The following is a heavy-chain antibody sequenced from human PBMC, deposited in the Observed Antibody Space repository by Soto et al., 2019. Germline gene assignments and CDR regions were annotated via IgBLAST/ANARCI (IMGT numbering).Heavy chain of an antibody. V-gene: IGHV3-30-3*01. CDR2: ISYDGSNK. J-gene: IGHJ4*02. Sequence: GGSLRLSCAASGFTFSSYAMHWVRQAPGKGLEWVAVISYDGSNKYYADSVKGRFTISRDNSKNTLYLQMNSLRAEDTAVYYCARGRSGVAPKLPAYWGQGTLVTVSA. CDR1: GFTFSSYA. D-gene: IGHD3-3*01. CDR3: ARGRSGVAPKLPAY.